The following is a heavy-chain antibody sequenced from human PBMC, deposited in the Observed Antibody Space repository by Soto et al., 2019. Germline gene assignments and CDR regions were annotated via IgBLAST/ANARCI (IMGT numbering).Heavy chain of an antibody. V-gene: IGHV1-69*12. CDR1: GGTFGSYA. Sequence: QVQLVQSGAAVKKPGSSVKVSCKTSGGTFGSYAISWVRQAPGQGLEWMGGIIPIFSTPNYAQKFQGRVTITADESTSTAYMELISLRSEDTAVYYCARPIQYYFDTSAQSAWFDPWGQGTLVTVSS. CDR2: IIPIFSTP. D-gene: IGHD3-22*01. CDR3: ARPIQYYFDTSAQSAWFDP. J-gene: IGHJ5*02.